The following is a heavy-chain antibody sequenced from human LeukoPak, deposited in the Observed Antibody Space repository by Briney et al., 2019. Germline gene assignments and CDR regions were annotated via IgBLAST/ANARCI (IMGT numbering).Heavy chain of an antibody. Sequence: GGSLRLSCAAAGFTVSSYGISWGRQAPGEGVEWVSGISGSANSTDYAGSVKGRFPISRDSSKNTLYLQMNSLRAEDTAVYYCATGIYGSGSYYSNYYSNMDVWGKGTTVTISS. V-gene: IGHV3-23*01. J-gene: IGHJ6*03. D-gene: IGHD3-10*01. CDR2: ISGSANST. CDR3: ATGIYGSGSYYSNYYSNMDV. CDR1: GFTVSSYG.